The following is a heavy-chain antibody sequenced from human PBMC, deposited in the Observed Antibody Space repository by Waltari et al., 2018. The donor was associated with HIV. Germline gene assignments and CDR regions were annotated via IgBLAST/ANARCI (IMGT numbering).Heavy chain of an antibody. CDR2: MNPSSGNT. J-gene: IGHJ4*02. CDR3: ARGPQDYPKYYFDY. Sequence: VQLVQSGAEVKTPGASVKVSCKASGYTFTTYDINWVRQATGQGLEWLGWMNPSSGNTGYAQRFQGRVTMTRNTSISTAYMELSSLRSEDTAVYFCARGPQDYPKYYFDYWGQGTLVTVSS. D-gene: IGHD4-17*01. V-gene: IGHV1-8*01. CDR1: GYTFTTYD.